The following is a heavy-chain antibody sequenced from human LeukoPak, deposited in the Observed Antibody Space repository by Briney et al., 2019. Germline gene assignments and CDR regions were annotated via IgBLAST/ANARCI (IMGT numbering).Heavy chain of an antibody. Sequence: PSETLSLTCTVSGGSISSYYWSWIRQPPGKGLEWIGYIYTSGSTNYNPSLKSRVTISVDTSKNQFSLKLSSVTAADTAVYYCERQTYYYDSSGYYMYYFDYWGQGTLVTVSS. D-gene: IGHD3-22*01. CDR1: GGSISSYY. J-gene: IGHJ4*02. CDR2: IYTSGST. V-gene: IGHV4-4*09. CDR3: ERQTYYYDSSGYYMYYFDY.